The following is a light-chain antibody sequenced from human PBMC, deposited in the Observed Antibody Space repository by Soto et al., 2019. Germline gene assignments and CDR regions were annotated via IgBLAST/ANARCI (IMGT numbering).Light chain of an antibody. CDR3: QQYDRASWT. CDR2: RAS. Sequence: DIQMTQSPSTLSASVGDRVIITCRASQSISSWLAWYQQKPGKAPNLLIYRASTLKSGIPSRFSGSGSGTEFTLTLSSLQPDDFATYYCQQYDRASWTVDQGTKVEIK. J-gene: IGKJ1*01. CDR1: QSISSW. V-gene: IGKV1-5*03.